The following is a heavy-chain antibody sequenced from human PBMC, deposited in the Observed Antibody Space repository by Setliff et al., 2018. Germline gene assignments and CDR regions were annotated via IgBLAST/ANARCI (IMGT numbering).Heavy chain of an antibody. CDR1: GFSFSSYS. V-gene: IGHV3-74*01. CDR2: INSDGSGT. J-gene: IGHJ3*02. D-gene: IGHD3-3*01. CDR3: ARARTTNYDFWSGLNAFDI. Sequence: GGSLRLSCAASGFSFSSYSMNWVRQAPGKGLVWFSHINSDGSGTSYADSVKGRFTISRDNSKNTLYLQMNSLRAEDTAVYYCARARTTNYDFWSGLNAFDIWGQGTMVTVSS.